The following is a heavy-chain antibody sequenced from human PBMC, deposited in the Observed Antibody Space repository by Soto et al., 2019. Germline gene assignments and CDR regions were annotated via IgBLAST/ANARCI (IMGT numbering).Heavy chain of an antibody. CDR2: ILPDETG. Sequence: GGGSAQPGGSLRLSCATSGFTFSTYAMTWVRQVPGRGLQWVSTILPDETGFYTISVKGRFTISRDNYRGIVYLQMNDLWVEDAAIYYCAKDRLPTSGQRFYFDSWGQGSLVTVSS. V-gene: IGHV3-23*01. CDR3: AKDRLPTSGQRFYFDS. CDR1: GFTFSTYA. J-gene: IGHJ4*02. D-gene: IGHD2-15*01.